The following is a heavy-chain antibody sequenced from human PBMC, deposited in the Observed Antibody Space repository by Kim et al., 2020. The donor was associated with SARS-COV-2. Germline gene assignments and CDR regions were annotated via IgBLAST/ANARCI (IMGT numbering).Heavy chain of an antibody. Sequence: GGSLRLSCAASGFTFSNYWVHWVRQAPGKGLVWVSCINSDGSSTNYADSVKGRFTISRDNAKNTLYLQMNSLRAEDTAVYHCAKEEVGGGSSWGYYFYYGMDAWGQGTTVTVSS. V-gene: IGHV3-74*01. CDR3: AKEEVGGGSSWGYYFYYGMDA. CDR2: INSDGSST. CDR1: GFTFSNYW. J-gene: IGHJ6*02. D-gene: IGHD6-13*01.